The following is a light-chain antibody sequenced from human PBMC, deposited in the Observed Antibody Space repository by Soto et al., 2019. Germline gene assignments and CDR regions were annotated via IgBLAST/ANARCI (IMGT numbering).Light chain of an antibody. Sequence: DILMTQSPATLSASPGERATISCRASQSVSSNLAWYQQKPGQAPRLLIYGASSQASGIPARFSGSGSGTAFTLTISSLQSEDFAVYYCQQYNNWLLTFGQGTKLEIK. CDR2: GAS. CDR1: QSVSSN. V-gene: IGKV3-15*01. J-gene: IGKJ1*01. CDR3: QQYNNWLLT.